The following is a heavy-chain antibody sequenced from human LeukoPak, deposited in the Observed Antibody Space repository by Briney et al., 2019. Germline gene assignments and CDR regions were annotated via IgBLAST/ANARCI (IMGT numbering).Heavy chain of an antibody. CDR2: IYYSGST. J-gene: IGHJ4*02. CDR3: ASFYYYDSSGYYIFDY. D-gene: IGHD3-22*01. CDR1: GGSISSSSYY. Sequence: SGTLSLTCTVSGGSISSSSYYWGWIRQPPGKGLEWIGSIYYSGSTYYNPSLKSRVTISVDTSKNQFSLKLSSVTAADTAVYYCASFYYYDSSGYYIFDYWGQGTLVTVSS. V-gene: IGHV4-39*07.